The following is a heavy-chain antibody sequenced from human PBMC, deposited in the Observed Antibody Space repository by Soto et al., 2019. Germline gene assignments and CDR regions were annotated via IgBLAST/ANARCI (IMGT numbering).Heavy chain of an antibody. D-gene: IGHD1-1*01. CDR3: ARDRLRYNWNDFPYYYYGMDA. V-gene: IGHV3-30-3*01. CDR1: GFTFSSYA. J-gene: IGHJ6*02. CDR2: ISYDGSNK. Sequence: QVQLVESGGGVVQPGRSLRLSCAASGFTFSSYAMHWVHQAPGKGLEWVAVISYDGSNKYYADSVKGRFTISRDNSKNTLYLQMNSLRAEDTAVYYCARDRLRYNWNDFPYYYYGMDAWGQGTTVTVSS.